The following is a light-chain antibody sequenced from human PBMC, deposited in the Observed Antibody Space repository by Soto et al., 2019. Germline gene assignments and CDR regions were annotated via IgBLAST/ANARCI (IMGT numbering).Light chain of an antibody. V-gene: IGKV1-5*01. CDR3: QQSYSTHSIT. J-gene: IGKJ5*01. CDR2: DAS. Sequence: GDRVTITCRASQSISSWLAWYQQKPGKAPKLLIYDASSLESGVPSRFSGSGSGTDFTLTISSLQPEDFANYYCQQSYSTHSITFGQGTRLEIK. CDR1: QSISSW.